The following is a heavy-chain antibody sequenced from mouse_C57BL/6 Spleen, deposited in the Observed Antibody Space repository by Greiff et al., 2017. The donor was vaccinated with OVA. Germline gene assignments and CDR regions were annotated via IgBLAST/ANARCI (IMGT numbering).Heavy chain of an antibody. Sequence: QVQLKQPGAELVRPGTSVKLSCKASGYTFTSYWMHWVKQRPGQGLEWIGVIDPSDSYTNYNQKFKGKATLTVDTSSSTAYMQLSSLTSEDSAVYYCARSQDSSGYDYFDYWGQGTTLTVSS. V-gene: IGHV1-59*01. D-gene: IGHD3-2*02. CDR2: IDPSDSYT. J-gene: IGHJ2*01. CDR1: GYTFTSYW. CDR3: ARSQDSSGYDYFDY.